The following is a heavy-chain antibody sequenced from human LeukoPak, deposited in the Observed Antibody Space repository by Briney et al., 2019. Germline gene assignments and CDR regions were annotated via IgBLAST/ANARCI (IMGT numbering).Heavy chain of an antibody. CDR2: ISQSGYT. D-gene: IGHD3-3*01. J-gene: IGHJ4*02. Sequence: SETLSLTCRVSGGSISSSDWWSWVRQPPGKGLEWIGEISQSGYTNYNPSLKSRVTISLDKSKNQFSLKLSSVTAADTAMYFCARNDYYTIEVGGQGTLVTVSS. CDR1: GGSISSSDW. V-gene: IGHV4-4*02. CDR3: ARNDYYTIEV.